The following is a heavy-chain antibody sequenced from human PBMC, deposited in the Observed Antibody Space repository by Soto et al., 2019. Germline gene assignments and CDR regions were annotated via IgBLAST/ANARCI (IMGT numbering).Heavy chain of an antibody. Sequence: EAQLLGSGGGLVQPGGSLTLSCAASGFTFSTYAMYWVRQSPGKGLEGISVVDGAGGGKFADSVRGRSFISRANSKSTLYLQMTSLRAEDTAVYFCAKDFIPRTGVYDACDLWGQGTMVTVSS. V-gene: IGHV3-23*03. J-gene: IGHJ3*01. CDR2: VDGAGGG. CDR3: AKDFIPRTGVYDACDL. CDR1: GFTFSTYA. D-gene: IGHD3-10*01.